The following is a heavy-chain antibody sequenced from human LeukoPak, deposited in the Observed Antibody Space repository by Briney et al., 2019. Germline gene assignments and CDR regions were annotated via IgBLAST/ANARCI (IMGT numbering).Heavy chain of an antibody. Sequence: SETLSLTCAVYGGSFSGYYWSWIRQPPGKGLEWIGEINHSGSTNYNPSLKSRVTISVDTSKNQFSLKLSYVTAADTAVYYCARLYGSGSYRYWGQGTLVTVSS. CDR1: GGSFSGYY. CDR3: ARLYGSGSYRY. CDR2: INHSGST. J-gene: IGHJ4*02. D-gene: IGHD3-10*01. V-gene: IGHV4-34*01.